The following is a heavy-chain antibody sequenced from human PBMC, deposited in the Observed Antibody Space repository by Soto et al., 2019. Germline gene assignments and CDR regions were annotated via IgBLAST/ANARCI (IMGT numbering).Heavy chain of an antibody. CDR2: IKSKTDGGTT. J-gene: IGHJ4*02. V-gene: IGHV3-15*07. Sequence: GSLRLSCAASGFTFSNAWMNWVRQAPGKGLEWVGRIKSKTDGGTTDYAAPVKGRFTISRDDSKNTLYLQMNSLKTDDTAVYYCATGQGIFGVVTHLVGVRETSCWGQGT. CDR1: GFTFSNAW. CDR3: ATGQGIFGVVTHLVGVRETSC. D-gene: IGHD3-3*01.